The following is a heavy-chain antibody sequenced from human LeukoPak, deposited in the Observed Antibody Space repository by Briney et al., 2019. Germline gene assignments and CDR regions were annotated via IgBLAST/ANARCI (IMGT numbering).Heavy chain of an antibody. V-gene: IGHV1-69*05. J-gene: IGHJ6*03. CDR3: ASKGAPPQGGPYYYYYYMDV. CDR2: IIPIFGTA. CDR1: GGTFSSYA. Sequence: SVKVSCKASGGTFSSYAISWVRQAPGQGLEWMGGIIPIFGTANYAQKFQGRVTITTDESTSTAYMELSRMRSEDTAVYYCASKGAPPQGGPYYYYYYMDVWGKGTTVTVSS.